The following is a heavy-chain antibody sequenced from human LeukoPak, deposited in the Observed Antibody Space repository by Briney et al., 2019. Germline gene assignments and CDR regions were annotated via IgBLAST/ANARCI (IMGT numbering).Heavy chain of an antibody. Sequence: SETLSLTCTVSGGSISSYYWSWIRQPPGKGLEWTGCIHDPGNANYNPSLKSRVTISVDTSKNLFSLKLSSVTAADTAVYYCATLTTLVTPSFFDFWGQGTLVTVSS. V-gene: IGHV4-59*08. D-gene: IGHD4-23*01. CDR2: IHDPGNA. J-gene: IGHJ4*02. CDR1: GGSISSYY. CDR3: ATLTTLVTPSFFDF.